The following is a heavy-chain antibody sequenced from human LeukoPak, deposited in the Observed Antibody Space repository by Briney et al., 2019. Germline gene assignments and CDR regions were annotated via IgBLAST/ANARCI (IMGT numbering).Heavy chain of an antibody. V-gene: IGHV3-48*03. CDR2: ISSSGSTI. D-gene: IGHD7-27*01. J-gene: IGHJ6*03. CDR3: ARLGPSYYYMDV. CDR1: GFTFSSYE. Sequence: GGSLRLSCAASGFTFSSYEMNWVRQAPGKGLEWVSYISSSGSTIYYADSVKGRFTISRDNAKNSLYLQMNSLRAEDTAVYYCARLGPSYYYMDVWGKGTTVTISS.